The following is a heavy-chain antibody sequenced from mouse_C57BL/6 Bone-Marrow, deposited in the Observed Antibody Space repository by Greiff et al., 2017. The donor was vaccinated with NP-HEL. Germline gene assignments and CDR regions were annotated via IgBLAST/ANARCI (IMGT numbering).Heavy chain of an antibody. Sequence: VKLMESGPGLVQPSQSLSITCTVSGFSLTSYGVHWVRQSPGKGLEWLGVIWRGGSTDYNAAFMSRLSITKDNSKSQVFFKMNSLQADDTAIYYCAKKGLKGYAMDYWGQGTSVTVSS. J-gene: IGHJ4*01. CDR2: IWRGGST. CDR1: GFSLTSYG. CDR3: AKKGLKGYAMDY. V-gene: IGHV2-5*01. D-gene: IGHD1-3*01.